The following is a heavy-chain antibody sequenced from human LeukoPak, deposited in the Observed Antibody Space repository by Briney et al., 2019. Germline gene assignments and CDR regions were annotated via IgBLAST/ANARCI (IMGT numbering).Heavy chain of an antibody. CDR3: ASLLNVAGYSGYDSDY. CDR2: INHSGST. D-gene: IGHD5-12*01. J-gene: IGHJ4*01. CDR1: GGSFSGYY. Sequence: PSETLSLTCAVSGGSFSGYYWSWIRQPPGKGLEWIGEINHSGSTNYNPSLKSRVTISVDTSKSQFSLKVSSLTAADTAVYYCASLLNVAGYSGYDSDYWGHGTLVTVSS. V-gene: IGHV4-34*01.